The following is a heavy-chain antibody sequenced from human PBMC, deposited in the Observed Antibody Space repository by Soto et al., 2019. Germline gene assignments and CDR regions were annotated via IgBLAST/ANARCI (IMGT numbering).Heavy chain of an antibody. CDR1: GFTFSCYA. J-gene: IGHJ6*02. D-gene: IGHD6-13*01. CDR2: ISGSGGST. CDR3: AKVLYSSSWYPANYYGMDV. Sequence: GGSLRLSCAASGFTFSCYAMSWVRQAPGKGLEWVSAISGSGGSTYYADSVKGRFTISRDNSKNTLYLQMNSLRAEDTAVYYCAKVLYSSSWYPANYYGMDVWGQGTTVTVSS. V-gene: IGHV3-23*01.